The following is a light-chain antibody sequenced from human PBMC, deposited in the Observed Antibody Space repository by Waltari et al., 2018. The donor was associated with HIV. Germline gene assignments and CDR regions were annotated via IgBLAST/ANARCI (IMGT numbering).Light chain of an antibody. CDR3: QQRSNWPFT. CDR2: DAS. J-gene: IGKJ3*01. Sequence: EVVLTQSPATLSFSPGERATLSCRASQSVSSSLAWYQRKPGQAPRLRIYDASNRATGIPARFSGSGSGTDFTLTISSLEPEDFAVYYCQQRSNWPFTFGPGTTVDIK. CDR1: QSVSSS. V-gene: IGKV3-11*01.